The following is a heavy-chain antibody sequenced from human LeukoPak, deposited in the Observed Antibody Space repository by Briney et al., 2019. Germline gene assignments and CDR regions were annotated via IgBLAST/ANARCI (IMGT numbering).Heavy chain of an antibody. V-gene: IGHV3-21*01. J-gene: IGHJ6*03. D-gene: IGHD3-16*01. Sequence: GGSLRLSCAASGFTFSSYSMNWVRQAPGKGLEWVSSISSSSSYIYYADSVKGRSTISRDNAKNSLYLQMNSLRAEDTAVYYCAREGNPRAGGASWAGAVGYYYYYMDVWGKGTTVTVSS. CDR2: ISSSSSYI. CDR3: AREGNPRAGGASWAGAVGYYYYYMDV. CDR1: GFTFSSYS.